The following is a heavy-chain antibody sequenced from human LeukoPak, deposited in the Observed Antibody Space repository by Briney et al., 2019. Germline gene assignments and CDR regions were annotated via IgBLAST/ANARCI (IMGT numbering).Heavy chain of an antibody. CDR1: GFTFSSYA. CDR2: ISGSGGST. V-gene: IGHV3-23*01. J-gene: IGHJ1*01. D-gene: IGHD3-22*01. Sequence: GGSLRLSCAASGFTFSSYAMSWVRQAPGKGLEWVSAISGSGGSTYYADSVKGRFIISRDNSKNTLYLQMNSLRAEDTAVYYCAKDPSYYYDSSGYYLEYFQHWGQGTLVTVSS. CDR3: AKDPSYYYDSSGYYLEYFQH.